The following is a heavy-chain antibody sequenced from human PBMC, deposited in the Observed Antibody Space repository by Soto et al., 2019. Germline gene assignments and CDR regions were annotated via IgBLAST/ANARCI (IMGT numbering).Heavy chain of an antibody. CDR3: VSHYDTSRYSRFGDY. CDR2: IIPIFGTA. D-gene: IGHD3-22*01. J-gene: IGHJ4*02. Sequence: QVQLVQSGAEVKKPGSSVKVSCKASGGTFSSYAISWVRQAPGQGLEWMGGIIPIFGTANYAPKFQGRVTTPAAESTSTPYMALSSPRSEDTAVYYCVSHYDTSRYSRFGDYWGQGTLVTVSS. CDR1: GGTFSSYA. V-gene: IGHV1-69*12.